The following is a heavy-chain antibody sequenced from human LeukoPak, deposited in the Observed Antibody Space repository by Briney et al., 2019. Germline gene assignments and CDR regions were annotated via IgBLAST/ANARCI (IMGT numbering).Heavy chain of an antibody. D-gene: IGHD6-13*01. V-gene: IGHV3-30*04. J-gene: IGHJ5*02. CDR3: ASLGIAAARNLNWFDP. CDR2: ISYDGTTK. Sequence: GTSLRLSCAAPGFTFSSYAMHWVRQTPGKGLEWMAVISYDGTTKYYADSVKGRFTISRDKSKNTLYLQMNSLRAEDTAVYYCASLGIAAARNLNWFDPWGQGTLVTVSS. CDR1: GFTFSSYA.